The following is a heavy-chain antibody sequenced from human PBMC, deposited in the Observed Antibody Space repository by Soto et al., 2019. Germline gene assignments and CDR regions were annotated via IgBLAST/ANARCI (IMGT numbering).Heavy chain of an antibody. Sequence: QLQLVQSGAEVKKPGASVKVSCKASGYTFTNYGISWVRQAPGQGLEWMGWISTYNGHTNYAQNVLGRVTMTTDTSTNTAYRELRSLRSDDTAVYYCARGGYSKYDYWGQGTLVTVSS. J-gene: IGHJ4*02. CDR2: ISTYNGHT. D-gene: IGHD4-4*01. CDR3: ARGGYSKYDY. V-gene: IGHV1-18*01. CDR1: GYTFTNYG.